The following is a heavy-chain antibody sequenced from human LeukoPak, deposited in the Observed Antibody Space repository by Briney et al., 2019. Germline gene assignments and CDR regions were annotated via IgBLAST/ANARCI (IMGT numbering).Heavy chain of an antibody. J-gene: IGHJ4*02. D-gene: IGHD6-13*01. Sequence: GGSLRLSCAASGFTFSSYGMHWVRQAPGKGLEWVAFIRYDGSNKYYADSVKGRFTISRDNSKNTLYLQMNSLRAEDTAVYYCAKGGSSSWDYFDYWGQGTLVTVSS. CDR1: GFTFSSYG. V-gene: IGHV3-30*02. CDR3: AKGGSSSWDYFDY. CDR2: IRYDGSNK.